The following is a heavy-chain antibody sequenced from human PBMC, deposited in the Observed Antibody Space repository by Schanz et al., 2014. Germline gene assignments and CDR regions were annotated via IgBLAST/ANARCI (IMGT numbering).Heavy chain of an antibody. CDR2: ISPYTGNT. D-gene: IGHD6-19*01. CDR3: ARGGYSSGWYDRDIAHFDY. V-gene: IGHV1-18*01. CDR1: GYTFTSYG. J-gene: IGHJ4*02. Sequence: QVQLIQSGAEVKKPGASVKVSCKASGYTFTSYGIKWVRQAPGQGLEWVGWISPYTGNTHYFDKMEGRVTMTTDTSTSTAYMELRSLRSDDTAVYYCARGGYSSGWYDRDIAHFDYWGQGTLVTVSS.